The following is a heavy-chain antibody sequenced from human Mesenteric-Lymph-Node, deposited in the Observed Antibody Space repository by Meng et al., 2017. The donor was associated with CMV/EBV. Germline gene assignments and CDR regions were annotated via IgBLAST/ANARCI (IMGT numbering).Heavy chain of an antibody. CDR3: ARRDGHLVVVAYYAFDI. CDR2: IYYSGST. V-gene: IGHV4-38-2*02. D-gene: IGHD2-15*01. J-gene: IGHJ3*02. Sequence: SETLSLTCTVSGYSISSGYYWGWIRQPPGKGLEWIGSIYYSGSTYYNPSLKSRVTISVDTSKNQFSLKLNSVTAADTAVYYCARRDGHLVVVAYYAFDIWGQGTMVTVSS. CDR1: GYSISSGYY.